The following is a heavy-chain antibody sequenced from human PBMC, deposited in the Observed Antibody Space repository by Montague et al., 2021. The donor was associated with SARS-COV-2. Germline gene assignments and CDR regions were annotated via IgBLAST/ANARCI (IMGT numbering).Heavy chain of an antibody. D-gene: IGHD2-21*01. CDR2: IYYSGST. V-gene: IGHV4-59*08. J-gene: IGHJ6*02. CDR3: ARPPIFSFRYYGMDF. CDR1: CGSISSYY. Sequence: SETLSLTCTVSCGSISSYYWSWIRQPPGKGLEWLGYIYYSGSTNYNPSLKIRVTISVDTSKNQFSLKLSSVTAADTAVYYCARPPIFSFRYYGMDFWGQGTMVTVSS.